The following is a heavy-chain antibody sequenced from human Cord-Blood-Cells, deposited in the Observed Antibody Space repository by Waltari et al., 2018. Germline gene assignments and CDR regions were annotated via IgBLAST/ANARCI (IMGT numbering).Heavy chain of an antibody. CDR2: IYYSGST. Sequence: QVQLQESCPGLVKPSETLSLTCPGSGGSISRYYWSWLRTPPGKGLEWSGYIYYSGSTNYNPSLKSRVTISGDTSKNQFSLKLSSVTAADTAVYYCAGVSILGALGVVDYWGQGTLVTVSS. CDR3: AGVSILGALGVVDY. V-gene: IGHV4-59*01. CDR1: GGSISRYY. J-gene: IGHJ4*02. D-gene: IGHD1-26*01.